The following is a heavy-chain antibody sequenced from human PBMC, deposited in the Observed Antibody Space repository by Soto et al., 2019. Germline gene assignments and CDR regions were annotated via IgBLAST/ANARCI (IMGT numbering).Heavy chain of an antibody. D-gene: IGHD3-16*02. CDR3: ARDRSYGMDV. CDR2: IIPIFGTA. J-gene: IGHJ6*02. CDR1: GGTFSSYA. Sequence: RASVKVSCKASGGTFSSYAISWVRQAPGQGLEWMGGIIPIFGTANYAQKFQGRVTITADESTSTAYMELSSLRSEDTAVYYCARDRSYGMDVWGQGTTVTVSS. V-gene: IGHV1-69*13.